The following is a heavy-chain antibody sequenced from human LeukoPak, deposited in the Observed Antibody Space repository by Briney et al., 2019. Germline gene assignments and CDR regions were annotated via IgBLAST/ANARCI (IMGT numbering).Heavy chain of an antibody. CDR1: GYTFTGCY. Sequence: ASVKVSCKASGYTFTGCYMHWVRQAPGQGLEWMGWINPNSGGTNYAQKFQGRVTMTRDTSISTAYMELSRLRSDDTAVYYCARGLGYCSSTSCYTEDAFDIWGQGTMVTVSS. D-gene: IGHD2-2*02. J-gene: IGHJ3*02. CDR3: ARGLGYCSSTSCYTEDAFDI. V-gene: IGHV1-2*02. CDR2: INPNSGGT.